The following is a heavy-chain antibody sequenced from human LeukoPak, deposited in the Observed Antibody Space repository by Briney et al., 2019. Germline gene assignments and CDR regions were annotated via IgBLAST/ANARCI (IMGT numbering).Heavy chain of an antibody. Sequence: GGSLRLSCAASGFTFEIYAMSWVRLAPGKGLKWVASMCGSAGCTFYADSVKGRFTISRDNSKNTLYLQMNGLRAEDTAIYYCVRDRPNYHESNGHYYNRDGDHWGQGTLVTVSS. CDR3: VRDRPNYHESNGHYYNRDGDH. CDR2: MCGSAGCT. D-gene: IGHD3-10*02. J-gene: IGHJ5*02. V-gene: IGHV3-23*01. CDR1: GFTFEIYA.